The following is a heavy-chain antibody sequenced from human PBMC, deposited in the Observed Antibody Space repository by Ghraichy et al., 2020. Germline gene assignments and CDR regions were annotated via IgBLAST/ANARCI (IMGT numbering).Heavy chain of an antibody. D-gene: IGHD3-10*01. CDR1: GGSFSAYY. J-gene: IGHJ1*01. V-gene: IGHV4-34*01. CDR3: ARGLNYCGSGSYYSSREYFQY. CDR2: INHIGST. Sequence: SETLSLTCAVSGGSFSAYYWNWIRQPPGKGLEWIGEINHIGSTNYNPSLKSRVSMSLDTPKNQFSLKLSSVTAADTAVYFCARGLNYCGSGSYYSSREYFQYWGQGILVTVSS.